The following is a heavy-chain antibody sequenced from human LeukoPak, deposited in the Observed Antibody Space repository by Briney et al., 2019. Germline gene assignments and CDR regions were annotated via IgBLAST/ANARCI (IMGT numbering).Heavy chain of an antibody. D-gene: IGHD3-22*01. V-gene: IGHV3-30*02. CDR3: AKGRKHYYDSSGYNDAFDI. J-gene: IGHJ3*02. CDR2: IRYDGSNK. Sequence: PGGSLRLSCAASGFTFSSYGMHWVRQAPGKGLEGVAFIRYDGSNKYYADSVKGRFTISRDNSKNTLYLQMNTLRAEDTAVYYCAKGRKHYYDSSGYNDAFDIWGQGTMVTVSS. CDR1: GFTFSSYG.